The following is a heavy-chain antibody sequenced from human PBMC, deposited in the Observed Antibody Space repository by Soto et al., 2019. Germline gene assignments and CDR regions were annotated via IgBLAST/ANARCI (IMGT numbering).Heavy chain of an antibody. CDR2: IYPGDSDT. V-gene: IGHV5-51*01. D-gene: IGHD3-9*01. CDR3: ARSGRYFDWTRLGAFDI. CDR1: GYSFTSYW. J-gene: IGHJ3*02. Sequence: ESLKISCKGSGYSFTSYWIGWVRQMPGKGLEWMGIIYPGDSDTRYSPSFQGQVTISADKSISTAYLQWSSLKASDTAMYYCARSGRYFDWTRLGAFDIWGQGTMVTVSS.